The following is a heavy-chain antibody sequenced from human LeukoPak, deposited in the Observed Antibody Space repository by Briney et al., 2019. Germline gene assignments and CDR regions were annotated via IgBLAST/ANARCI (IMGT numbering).Heavy chain of an antibody. D-gene: IGHD2-15*01. V-gene: IGHV4-39*07. CDR2: IYYSGST. J-gene: IGHJ5*02. CDR3: ASSVVADPYNWFDP. CDR1: GGSISSSSYY. Sequence: SETLSLTCTVSGGSISSSSYYWGWIRQPPGKGLEWIGSIYYSGSTYYNPSLKSRVTISVDTSKNQFSLKLSSVTAADTAVYYCASSVVADPYNWFDPWGQGTLVTVSS.